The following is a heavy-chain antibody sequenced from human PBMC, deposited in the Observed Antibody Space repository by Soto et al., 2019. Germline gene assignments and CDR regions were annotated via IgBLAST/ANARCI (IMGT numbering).Heavy chain of an antibody. CDR3: AKSPGYSSSWYFDY. CDR2: ISCSGGST. D-gene: IGHD6-13*01. J-gene: IGHJ4*02. V-gene: IGHV3-23*01. CDR1: GFTFSSYA. Sequence: GGSLRLSCAASGFTFSSYAMSWVRQAPGKGLEWVSAISCSGGSTYYADSVKGRFTISRDNSKNTLYLQMNSLRAEDTAVYYCAKSPGYSSSWYFDYWGQGTLVTVSS.